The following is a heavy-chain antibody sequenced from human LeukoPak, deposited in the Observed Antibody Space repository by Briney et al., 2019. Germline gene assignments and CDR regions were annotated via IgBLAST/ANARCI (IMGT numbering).Heavy chain of an antibody. CDR3: ARHKDYYYSYMDV. J-gene: IGHJ6*03. V-gene: IGHV4-38-2*02. Sequence: SETLSLTCTVSGYSISTGYYWDWIRQPPGKGLEWIGTIYYSGSTYYNPSLTSRVTISVDTSKNQFSLKLSSVTAADTAVYYCARHKDYYYSYMDVWGKGTTVTSSS. CDR2: IYYSGST. CDR1: GYSISTGYY.